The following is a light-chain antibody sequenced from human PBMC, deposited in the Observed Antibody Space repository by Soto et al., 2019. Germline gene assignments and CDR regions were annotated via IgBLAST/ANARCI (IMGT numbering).Light chain of an antibody. Sequence: QSVLTQPASVSGSPGQSITISCAGTSSDVGRYMYVSWYQQHPGKAPKLIIYDVYNRPSGVSNRFSGSKSCNTASLTISGPQAEDGAAYYCTSYTSPSTPYFFGGGTKVTVL. CDR3: TSYTSPSTPYF. J-gene: IGLJ1*01. V-gene: IGLV2-14*01. CDR1: SSDVGRYMY. CDR2: DVY.